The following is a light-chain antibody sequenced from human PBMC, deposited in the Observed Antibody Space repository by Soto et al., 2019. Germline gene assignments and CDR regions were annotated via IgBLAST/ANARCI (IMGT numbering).Light chain of an antibody. CDR2: GNT. Sequence: QSVLTQPPSVSGAPGQRVIISCTGGSSNIGADYEVHWYQQLPGTAPKLLIYGNTNRPSGVPDRFSGSKSGSSASLAITGLQAEDEAEYFCSSFTSSMTNVFGSGTKVTVL. CDR1: SSNIGADYE. CDR3: SSFTSSMTNV. V-gene: IGLV1-40*01. J-gene: IGLJ1*01.